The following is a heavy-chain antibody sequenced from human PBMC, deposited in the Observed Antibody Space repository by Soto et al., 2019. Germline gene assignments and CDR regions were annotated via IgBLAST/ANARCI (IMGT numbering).Heavy chain of an antibody. D-gene: IGHD6-13*01. CDR1: GASISTNNW. V-gene: IGHV4-4*02. J-gene: IGHJ4*02. CDR2: VYHSGST. CDR3: AVPGAGDFDY. Sequence: LSLTCAVSGASISTNNWWSWVRQPPGKGLEWIGEVYHSGSTNCNPSLKSRVTISIDKSKNQFSLRLTSMTAADTAVYYCAVPGAGDFDYWSQGTLVTVSS.